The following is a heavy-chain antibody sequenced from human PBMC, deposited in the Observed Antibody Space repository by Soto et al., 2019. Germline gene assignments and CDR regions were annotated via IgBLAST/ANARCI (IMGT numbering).Heavy chain of an antibody. Sequence: EVQLVESGGGLVQPGTSLRISCVASGFRFEDDGMHWVRQAPGKGLEGVAGISWNSVSLHYADSVRGRCTISRDNAKKSLHLQLDSLRLEDTAVYYCTNDPSGGGGGLEMWGQGTRVTVSS. V-gene: IGHV3-9*01. CDR1: GFRFEDDG. J-gene: IGHJ3*01. CDR3: TNDPSGGGGGLEM. CDR2: ISWNSVSL. D-gene: IGHD2-8*02.